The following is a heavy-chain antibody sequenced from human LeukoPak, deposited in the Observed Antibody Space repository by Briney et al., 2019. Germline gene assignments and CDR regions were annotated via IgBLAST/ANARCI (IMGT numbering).Heavy chain of an antibody. CDR2: INYDGGT. J-gene: IGHJ4*02. D-gene: IGHD7-27*01. V-gene: IGHV3-23*01. CDR1: GFIFNNYA. Sequence: GGSLRLSCAASGFIFNNYALSWVRQAPGKGLEWVSAINYDGGTYYADSVKGRFSISRDNAKSTVYLQMNSLRAEDTAVYYCAKDFSNWAFDYWGQGTLVTVSS. CDR3: AKDFSNWAFDY.